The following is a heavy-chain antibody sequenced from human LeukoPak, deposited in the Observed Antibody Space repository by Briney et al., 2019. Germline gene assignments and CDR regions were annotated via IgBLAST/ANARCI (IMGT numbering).Heavy chain of an antibody. CDR3: ARARGGYYFDY. V-gene: IGHV4-34*01. CDR1: GGSLSGDY. D-gene: IGHD3-16*01. CDR2: INHSGST. Sequence: SETLSLTCAVYGGSLSGDYGSWIRHPPGKGLEWIGEINHSGSTNYNPSLKSRVTISVDTSKNQFSLKLSSVTAADTAVYYCARARGGYYFDYWGQGTLVTVSS. J-gene: IGHJ4*02.